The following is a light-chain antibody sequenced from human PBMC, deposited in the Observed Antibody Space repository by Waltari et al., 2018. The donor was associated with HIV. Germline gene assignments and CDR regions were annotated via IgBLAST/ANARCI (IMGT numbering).Light chain of an antibody. CDR2: DVT. CDR1: SSDVGSYNA. Sequence: QSALTQPASVSGSPGQSITISSPGTSSDVGSYNALSWYQQHPGKAPKLMIYDVTKRPSGVSNRFSGSKSGNTASLTISGLQAEDEADYYCCSYAGRSTHVFGTGTKVTVL. J-gene: IGLJ1*01. CDR3: CSYAGRSTHV. V-gene: IGLV2-23*02.